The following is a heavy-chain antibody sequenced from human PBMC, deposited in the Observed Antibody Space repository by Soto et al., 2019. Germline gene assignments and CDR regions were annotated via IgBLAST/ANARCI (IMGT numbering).Heavy chain of an antibody. CDR2: ISRGGDNT. CDR1: GFTFSNFA. V-gene: IGHV3-23*01. CDR3: AKEGQYASLTGYYYY. J-gene: IGHJ4*02. D-gene: IGHD3-9*01. Sequence: GGSLRLSCAPSGFTFSNFAMSWVRRAPGKGLEWVSGISRGGDNTYYADSVKGRFTVSRDNSKNTLYLQMNSLRAEDTAIYYCAKEGQYASLTGYYYYWGQGTRVTVSS.